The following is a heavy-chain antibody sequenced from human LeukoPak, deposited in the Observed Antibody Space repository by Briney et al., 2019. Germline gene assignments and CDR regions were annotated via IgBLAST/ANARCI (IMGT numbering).Heavy chain of an antibody. CDR3: ARGGSVVVVPAAIARRFDP. CDR1: GGSFSGYY. Sequence: SETLSLTCAVYGGSFSGYYWSWIRQPPGKGLEWIGEINHSESTNYNPSLKSRVTISVDTSKNQFSLKLSSVTAADTAVYYCARGGSVVVVPAAIARRFDPWGQGTLVTVSS. V-gene: IGHV4-34*01. D-gene: IGHD2-2*01. CDR2: INHSEST. J-gene: IGHJ5*02.